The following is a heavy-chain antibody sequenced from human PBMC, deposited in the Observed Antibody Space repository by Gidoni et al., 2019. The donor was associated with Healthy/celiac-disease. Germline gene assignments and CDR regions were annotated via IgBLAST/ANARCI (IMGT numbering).Heavy chain of an antibody. CDR1: GHTFPGYY. CDR2: TNASSGGT. V-gene: IGHV1-2*02. Sequence: QVQLVQSGAAVKKPGASVKFSCNASGHTFPGYYRHWVRQVPGQGLEGIGRTNASSGGTNDTRKFQGKVTMTSDTSITTANMELHRLLSDDTAVYYCARPEAVADTGGYYFDYWGQGTLVTVSS. J-gene: IGHJ4*02. D-gene: IGHD6-19*01. CDR3: ARPEAVADTGGYYFDY.